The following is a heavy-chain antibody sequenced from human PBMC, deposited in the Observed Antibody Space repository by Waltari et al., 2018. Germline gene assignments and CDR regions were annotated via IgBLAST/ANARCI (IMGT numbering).Heavy chain of an antibody. CDR2: INPNSGGT. V-gene: IGHV1-2*06. CDR1: GYTFTGYY. D-gene: IGHD3-10*01. CDR3: ARDMGRGPLSGY. Sequence: QVQLVQSGAEVKTPAASANVSCKASGYTFTGYYMPCVRQAPGQGLEWMERINPNSGGTNDAQKFQGRFTMTRDTSISTAYMELSRLRSDDTAVYYGARDMGRGPLSGYWGQGTLVTVSS. J-gene: IGHJ4*02.